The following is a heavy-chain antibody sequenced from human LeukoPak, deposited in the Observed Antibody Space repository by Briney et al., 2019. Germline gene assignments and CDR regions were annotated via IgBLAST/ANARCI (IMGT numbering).Heavy chain of an antibody. D-gene: IGHD3-10*01. CDR2: MNPNSGNT. CDR1: GYTFTSYD. Sequence: ASAKVSCKASGYTFTSYDINWVRQATGQGLEWMGWMNPNSGNTGYAQKFQGRVTMTRNTSISTAYMELSSLRSEDTAVYYCARGNSYYYGSGKGFFDPWGQGTLVTVSS. CDR3: ARGNSYYYGSGKGFFDP. J-gene: IGHJ5*02. V-gene: IGHV1-8*01.